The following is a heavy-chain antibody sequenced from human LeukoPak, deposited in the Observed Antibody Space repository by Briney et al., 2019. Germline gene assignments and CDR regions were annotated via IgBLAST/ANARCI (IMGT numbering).Heavy chain of an antibody. D-gene: IGHD1-26*01. CDR2: IYYSGST. V-gene: IGHV4-39*01. J-gene: IGHJ4*02. CDR1: GGSISSSNYY. Sequence: SQTLSLTCTVSGGSISSSNYYWGWIGQPPGTGLEWIGSIYYSGSTYSNPSLKSRVAISVDTSKNQFSLKLSSVTAADTAVYYCARPTSGSYSAPFDYWGQGTLVTVSS. CDR3: ARPTSGSYSAPFDY.